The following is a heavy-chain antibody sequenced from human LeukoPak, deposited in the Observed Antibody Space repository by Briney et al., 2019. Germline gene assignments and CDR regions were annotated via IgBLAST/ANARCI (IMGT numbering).Heavy chain of an antibody. V-gene: IGHV4-34*01. CDR1: GGSFSGYY. CDR3: ARDGYSGSYHYYFDY. CDR2: INHSGST. D-gene: IGHD1-26*01. J-gene: IGHJ4*02. Sequence: SETPSLTCAVYGGSFSGYYWSWIRQPPGKGLEWIGEINHSGSTNYNPSLKSRVTISVDTSKNQFSLKLSSVTAADTAVYYCARDGYSGSYHYYFDYWGQGTLVTVSS.